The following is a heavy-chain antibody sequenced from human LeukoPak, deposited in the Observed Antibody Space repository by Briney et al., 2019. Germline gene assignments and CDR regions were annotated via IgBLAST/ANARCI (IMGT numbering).Heavy chain of an antibody. Sequence: GGSLRLSCAASGFTFSSYAMSWVRQAPGKGLEWVGRVKSNTDGGTTHYAAPVKGRFTISRDDSKSTLYLQMSSLKTEDTAVYYCTTHDSFDYWGQGTLVSVSS. J-gene: IGHJ4*02. V-gene: IGHV3-15*01. D-gene: IGHD3-3*01. CDR2: VKSNTDGGTT. CDR1: GFTFSSYA. CDR3: TTHDSFDY.